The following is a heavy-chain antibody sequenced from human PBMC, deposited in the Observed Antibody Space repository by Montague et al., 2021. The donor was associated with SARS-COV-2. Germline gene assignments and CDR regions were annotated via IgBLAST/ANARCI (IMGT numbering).Heavy chain of an antibody. D-gene: IGHD1-7*01. V-gene: IGHV3-30-3*01. Sequence: SLRLSCAASGFTFSSYAMHWVRQAPGKGLEWVAVISYDGSNKYYADSVKGRFTISRGNSKNTLYLQMNSLRAEDTAVYYCASELELRGFDYWGQGTLVTVSS. J-gene: IGHJ4*02. CDR1: GFTFSSYA. CDR2: ISYDGSNK. CDR3: ASELELRGFDY.